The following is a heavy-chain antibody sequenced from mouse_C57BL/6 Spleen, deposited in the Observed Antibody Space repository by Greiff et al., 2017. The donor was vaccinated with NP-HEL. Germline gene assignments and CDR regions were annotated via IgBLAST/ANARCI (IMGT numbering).Heavy chain of an antibody. CDR3: VRRGYYGSSYYAMDY. J-gene: IGHJ4*01. Sequence: VQLKESGGGLVQPKGSLKLSCAASGFSFNTYAMNWVRQAPGKGLEWVARIRSKSNNYATYYADSVKDRFTISRDDSESMLYLQMNNLKTEDTAMYYCVRRGYYGSSYYAMDYWGQGTSVTVSS. D-gene: IGHD1-1*01. CDR2: IRSKSNNYAT. V-gene: IGHV10-1*01. CDR1: GFSFNTYA.